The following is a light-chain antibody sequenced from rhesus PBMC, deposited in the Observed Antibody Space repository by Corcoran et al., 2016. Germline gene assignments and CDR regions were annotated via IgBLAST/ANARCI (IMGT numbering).Light chain of an antibody. J-gene: IGLJ1*01. CDR3: NSYASSSTFI. CDR1: SSDIGDYTR. V-gene: IGLV2-13*03. CDR2: EVS. Sequence: QAAPTQSPSVSGSPGQSVTISCIGTSSDIGDYTRVSWYQQHPGKAPKLMIYEVSKRPSGVSDRFSGSKSGNTASLTISGLQAEDEAEYYGNSYASSSTFIFGAGTRRTVL.